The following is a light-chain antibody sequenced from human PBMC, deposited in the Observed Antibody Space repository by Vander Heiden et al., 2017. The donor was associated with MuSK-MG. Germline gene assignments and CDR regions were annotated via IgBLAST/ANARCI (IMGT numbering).Light chain of an antibody. CDR1: SSNIGSNT. J-gene: IGLJ2*01. CDR3: AAWDDSLNGPV. Sequence: QSVLTQPPSASGTPGQWVTISCSGSSSNIGSNTVNWYQQLPGTAPKLLIYSNNQRPSGVPDRFSGSKSGTSASLASSGLQSEDEADYYCAAWDDSLNGPVFGGGTKLTVL. V-gene: IGLV1-44*01. CDR2: SNN.